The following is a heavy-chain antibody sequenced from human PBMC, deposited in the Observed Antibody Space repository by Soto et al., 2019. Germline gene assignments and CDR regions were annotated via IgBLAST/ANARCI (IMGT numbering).Heavy chain of an antibody. J-gene: IGHJ6*03. CDR3: VAVGTTTVNHYYYYYMDV. D-gene: IGHD4-17*01. CDR2: IYYSGST. CDR1: GGSISSGGYY. Sequence: PSETLSLTCTVSGGSISSGGYYWSWIRQHPGKGLEWIGYIYYSGSTYYNPSLKSRVTISVDTSKNQFSLKLSSVTAADTAVYYCVAVGTTTVNHYYYYYMDVLGKGTTSIVSS. V-gene: IGHV4-31*03.